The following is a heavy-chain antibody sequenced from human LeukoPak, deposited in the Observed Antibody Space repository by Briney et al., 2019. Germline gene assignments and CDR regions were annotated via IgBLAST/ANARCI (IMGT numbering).Heavy chain of an antibody. V-gene: IGHV3-21*01. D-gene: IGHD2-15*01. CDR2: ISSSSSYI. Sequence: GGSLRLSCAASGFTFSSYSMTWVRQAPGKGLEWVSSISSSSSYIYYADSVKGRFTISRDNAKNSLYLQMNSLRAEDTAVYYCASLQVATAKFDYWGQGTLVTVSS. CDR1: GFTFSSYS. CDR3: ASLQVATAKFDY. J-gene: IGHJ4*02.